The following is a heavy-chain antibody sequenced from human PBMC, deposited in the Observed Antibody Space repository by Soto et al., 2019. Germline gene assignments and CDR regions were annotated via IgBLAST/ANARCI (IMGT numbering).Heavy chain of an antibody. CDR1: GYTFTNYG. CDR2: ISPYNGNT. D-gene: IGHD2-2*01. Sequence: QVQLVQSGDEVKKPGASVEVSCKASGYTFTNYGISWVRQAPGQGLEWMGWISPYNGNTKYPQKLQGRVTMTTDTSTRTSYMELRSLRSDDTAVYFCARDGDRCTSTRCSPWPDTHFDLWGRGTLVTVSS. J-gene: IGHJ2*01. V-gene: IGHV1-18*01. CDR3: ARDGDRCTSTRCSPWPDTHFDL.